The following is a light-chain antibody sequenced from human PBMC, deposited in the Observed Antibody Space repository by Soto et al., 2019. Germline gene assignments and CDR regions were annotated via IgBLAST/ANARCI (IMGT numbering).Light chain of an antibody. CDR3: QQSYSTPRFT. CDR2: AAP. J-gene: IGKJ3*01. CDR1: QSISSY. V-gene: IGKV1-39*01. Sequence: DIQMTQSPSSLSASVGDRVTITCRASQSISSYLNWYQQKPGKAPKLLIDAAPSLQSEVPSRFSGSGSGTDFTLTISSLQPEDFATYYCQQSYSTPRFTFGPGTKVDSK.